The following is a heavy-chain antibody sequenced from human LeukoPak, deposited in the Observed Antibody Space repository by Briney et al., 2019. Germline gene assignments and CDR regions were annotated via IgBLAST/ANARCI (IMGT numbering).Heavy chain of an antibody. J-gene: IGHJ4*02. V-gene: IGHV1-18*01. D-gene: IGHD4-17*01. CDR3: ARDGLDYGDYGYDY. CDR1: SYTFTSYG. Sequence: AASVKVSCQASSYTFTSYGISWVRQAPVQGLEWMGWISAYNGNTNYAQKLQGRVTMTTDTSTSTAYMELRSLRSDDTAVYYCARDGLDYGDYGYDYWGQGTLVTVSS. CDR2: ISAYNGNT.